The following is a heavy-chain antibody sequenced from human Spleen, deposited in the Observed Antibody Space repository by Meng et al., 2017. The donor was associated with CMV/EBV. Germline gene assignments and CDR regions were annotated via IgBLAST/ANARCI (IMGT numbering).Heavy chain of an antibody. V-gene: IGHV3-23*01. J-gene: IGHJ4*02. CDR3: AKRRTGNFDY. CDR1: GFTFSTYA. D-gene: IGHD1-1*01. Sequence: GESLKISCAASGFTFSTYAMHWVRQAPGKGLEWVSAISGSGDGTYYADSVKGRFTISRDNSKNTLYLQMNSLRAEDTAVYYCAKRRTGNFDYWGQGTLVTVSS. CDR2: ISGSGDGT.